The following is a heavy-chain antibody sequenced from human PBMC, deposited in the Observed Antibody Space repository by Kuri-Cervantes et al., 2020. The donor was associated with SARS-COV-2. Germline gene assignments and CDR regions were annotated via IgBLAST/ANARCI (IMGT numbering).Heavy chain of an antibody. D-gene: IGHD3-9*01. CDR3: ARAPRTYYYDILTGHMDV. Sequence: SETLSLTCTVSGGSISSGSYYWSWIRQPAGKGLEWIGRIYTSGSTNYNPSLKSRVTISVDTSKNQFSLKLSSVTAADTAVYYCARAPRTYYYDILTGHMDVWGQGTMVTVSS. CDR1: GGSISSGSYY. V-gene: IGHV4-61*02. CDR2: IYTSGST. J-gene: IGHJ6*02.